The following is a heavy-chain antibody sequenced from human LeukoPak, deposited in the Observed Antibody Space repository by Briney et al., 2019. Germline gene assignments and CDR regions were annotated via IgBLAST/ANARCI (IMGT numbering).Heavy chain of an antibody. CDR3: AKDGVLWFGDGDFDY. V-gene: IGHV3-23*01. CDR1: GSTFSSYA. D-gene: IGHD3-10*01. CDR2: ISGSGGST. Sequence: PGGSLRLSCAASGSTFSSYAMSWVRQAPGKGLEWVSAISGSGGSTYYADSVKGRFTISRDNSKNTLYLQMNSLRAEDTAVYYCAKDGVLWFGDGDFDYWGQGTLVTVSS. J-gene: IGHJ4*02.